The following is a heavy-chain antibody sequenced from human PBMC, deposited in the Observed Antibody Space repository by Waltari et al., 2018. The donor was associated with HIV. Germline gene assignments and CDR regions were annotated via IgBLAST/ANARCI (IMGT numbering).Heavy chain of an antibody. D-gene: IGHD3-10*01. CDR3: ATFGRWFRALSFFDY. Sequence: QVQLVQSGAEVKKPGASVKVSCKVSGYTLTELSMHWVRQAPGKGREWMGGCEPEDGETIYAQKFQGRVTRSEDTSTDTAYMEMSSLRSGDTAVYYCATFGRWFRALSFFDYWGQGTLVTVSA. CDR1: GYTLTELS. J-gene: IGHJ4*02. V-gene: IGHV1-24*01. CDR2: CEPEDGET.